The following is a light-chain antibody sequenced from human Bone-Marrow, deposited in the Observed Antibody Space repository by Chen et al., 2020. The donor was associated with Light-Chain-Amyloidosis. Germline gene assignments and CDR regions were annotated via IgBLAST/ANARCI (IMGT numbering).Light chain of an antibody. V-gene: IGLV3-21*02. CDR2: DDS. CDR1: NIGSTS. Sequence: YVLTQPSSVSVAPGRTAPIACGGNNIGSTSVHWYQQTPGQAPLLVVYDDSDRPSGIPERLSGSNSGNTATLTISRVEAGDEADYYCQVWDRRSDRPVFGGGTKLTVL. CDR3: QVWDRRSDRPV. J-gene: IGLJ3*02.